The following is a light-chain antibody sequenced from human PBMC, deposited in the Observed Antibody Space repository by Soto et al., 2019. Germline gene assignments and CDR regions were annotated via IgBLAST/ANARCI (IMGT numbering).Light chain of an antibody. J-gene: IGKJ1*01. V-gene: IGKV1-5*03. CDR2: KAS. CDR3: QQYDSSPKT. Sequence: DIQMTQSPSSLSASVGDRVTITCRASQSISSWLAWYQQKPGKAPKLLIYKASSLESGVPSRFSGSGSGTEFTLTISSLQPDDFAVYYCQQYDSSPKTFGQGTKVDIK. CDR1: QSISSW.